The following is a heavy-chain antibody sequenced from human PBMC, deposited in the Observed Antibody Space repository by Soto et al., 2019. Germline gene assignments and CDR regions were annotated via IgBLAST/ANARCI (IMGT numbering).Heavy chain of an antibody. V-gene: IGHV4-59*08. CDR2: IYYSGST. CDR3: ARFITGTTDWFDP. D-gene: IGHD1-20*01. CDR1: GGSSSSYY. Sequence: SETLPLTCTVSGGSSSSYYWSWIRQPPGKGLEWIGYIYYSGSTNYNPSLKSRVTISVDTSKNQFSLKLSSVTAADTAVYYCARFITGTTDWFDPWGQGTLVTVSS. J-gene: IGHJ5*02.